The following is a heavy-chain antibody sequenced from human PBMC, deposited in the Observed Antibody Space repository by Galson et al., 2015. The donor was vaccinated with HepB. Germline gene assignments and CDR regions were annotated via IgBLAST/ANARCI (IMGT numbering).Heavy chain of an antibody. J-gene: IGHJ5*02. CDR3: AKGGPGQINMIITRILAFDP. Sequence: SLRLSCASSGFSFSNYGIHWVRQAPGKGLEWMAVISYDGSFRYYANSVKGRFTVSRDSSRSMLYLQMNSLRVEDTAVYYCAKGGPGQINMIITRILAFDPWGQGTQVTVSS. CDR2: ISYDGSFR. D-gene: IGHD2/OR15-2a*01. CDR1: GFSFSNYG. V-gene: IGHV3-30*18.